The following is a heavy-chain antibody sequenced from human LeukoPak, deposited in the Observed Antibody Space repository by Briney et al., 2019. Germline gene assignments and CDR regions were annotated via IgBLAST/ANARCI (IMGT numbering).Heavy chain of an antibody. CDR3: ARASYYDFWSGYYDLEDMDV. D-gene: IGHD3-3*01. J-gene: IGHJ6*03. Sequence: SETLSLTCAVYGGSFSGYYWSWIRQPPGKGLEWIGEINHSGSTNYNPSLKSRVTISVDTSKNQFSLKLSSVTAADMAVYYCARASYYDFWSGYYDLEDMDVWGKGTTVTVSS. V-gene: IGHV4-34*01. CDR2: INHSGST. CDR1: GGSFSGYY.